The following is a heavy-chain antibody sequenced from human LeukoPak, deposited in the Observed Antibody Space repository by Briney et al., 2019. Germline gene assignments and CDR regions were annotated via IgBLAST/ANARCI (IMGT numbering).Heavy chain of an antibody. D-gene: IGHD6-13*01. CDR1: GFTLSSHG. V-gene: IGHV3-30*18. J-gene: IGHJ4*02. CDR2: ISYDGSNK. Sequence: GGTLRLSCAASGFTLSSHGMHWVPQAPGKGLEWVAVISYDGSNKYYADSVKGRFTISRDNSKNTLYLQMNSLRAEDTAVYYCAKGSSSSWYVFDYWGQGTLVTVSS. CDR3: AKGSSSSWYVFDY.